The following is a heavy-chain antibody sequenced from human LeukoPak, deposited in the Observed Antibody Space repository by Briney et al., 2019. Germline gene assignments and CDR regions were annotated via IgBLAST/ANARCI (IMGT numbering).Heavy chain of an antibody. J-gene: IGHJ4*02. CDR3: AKGRITMIVVVITYFYY. Sequence: GGSLRLSCAASGFTFSSYAMSWVRQAPGKGLEWLSAISGSGGSTYYADSVKGRFTISRDNSKNTLYLQMNSLRAEDTAVYYCAKGRITMIVVVITYFYYWGQGTLVTVSS. V-gene: IGHV3-23*01. CDR2: ISGSGGST. D-gene: IGHD3-22*01. CDR1: GFTFSSYA.